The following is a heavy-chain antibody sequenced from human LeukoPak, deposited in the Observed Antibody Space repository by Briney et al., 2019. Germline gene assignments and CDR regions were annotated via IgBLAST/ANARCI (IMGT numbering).Heavy chain of an antibody. CDR3: AREVVTAIWINFDY. J-gene: IGHJ4*02. D-gene: IGHD2-21*02. V-gene: IGHV3-48*03. CDR2: ISSSGSTI. CDR1: GFTFSSYE. Sequence: GGSLRLSCAASGFTFSSYEMNGVRQAPGKGLEWVSYISSSGSTIYYADSVKGRFTISRDNAKNSLYLQMNSLRAEDTAVYYCAREVVTAIWINFDYWGQGTLVTVSS.